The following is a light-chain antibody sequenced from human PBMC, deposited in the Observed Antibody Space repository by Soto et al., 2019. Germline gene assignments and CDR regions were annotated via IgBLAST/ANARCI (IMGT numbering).Light chain of an antibody. Sequence: DIQLTQSPSFLSASLGDRVTITCRASQGISSYLAWYQQKPGKAPKLLIYAASTLQSGVPSRFSGSGSGTEFTLTISSLQPEDFATYYCQQLNGYPPTFGQGTKLEIK. CDR2: AAS. J-gene: IGKJ2*01. CDR3: QQLNGYPPT. CDR1: QGISSY. V-gene: IGKV1-9*01.